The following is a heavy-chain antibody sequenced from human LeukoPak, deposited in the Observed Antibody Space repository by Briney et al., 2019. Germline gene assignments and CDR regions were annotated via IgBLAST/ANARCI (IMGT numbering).Heavy chain of an antibody. CDR1: GFTFSSYA. CDR3: AKNGGSQCYSHLDS. J-gene: IGHJ4*02. CDR2: TSGSGGST. Sequence: PGGSLRLSCAASGFTFSSYAMSWVRQAPGKVLEWVSGTSGSGGSTYYAGSVKGRFIISRDNSKNTLYLQMNSLRVEDTTVYYCAKNGGSQCYSHLDSWGQGTLVTVSS. D-gene: IGHD2-15*01. V-gene: IGHV3-23*01.